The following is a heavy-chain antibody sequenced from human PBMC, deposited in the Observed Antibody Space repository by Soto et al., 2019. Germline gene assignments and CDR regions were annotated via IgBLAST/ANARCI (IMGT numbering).Heavy chain of an antibody. CDR3: ASGPIAAAGTHWFDS. J-gene: IGHJ5*01. CDR1: GGSISSSSYY. V-gene: IGHV4-39*01. D-gene: IGHD6-13*01. Sequence: SETLSLTCTVSGGSISSSSYYWGWIRQPPGKGLEWIGSIYYSGSTYYNPSLKSRVTISVDTSKNQFSLKLTSVTAADMAVYYCASGPIAAAGTHWFDSWGQGTLVTVSS. CDR2: IYYSGST.